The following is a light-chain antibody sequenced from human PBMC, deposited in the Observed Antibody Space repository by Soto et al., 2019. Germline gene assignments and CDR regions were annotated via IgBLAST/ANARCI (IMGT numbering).Light chain of an antibody. Sequence: SPATLSVSPGERATLSCRASQSVSSNLAWYQQKPGQAPRLLIYGASTRATGIPARFSGSGSGTEFTLTISSLQSEDFAVYYRQQYNNWPPITFAQGPRL. V-gene: IGKV3-15*01. CDR3: QQYNNWPPIT. CDR1: QSVSSN. J-gene: IGKJ5*01. CDR2: GAS.